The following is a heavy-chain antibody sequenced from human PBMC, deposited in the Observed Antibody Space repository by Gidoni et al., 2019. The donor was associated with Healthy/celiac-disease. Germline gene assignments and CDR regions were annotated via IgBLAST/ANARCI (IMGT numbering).Heavy chain of an antibody. CDR3: ARDCSGGSCYCDY. V-gene: IGHV3-30*03. D-gene: IGHD2-15*01. Sequence: LEWVAVISYDGSNKYYADSVKGRFTISRDNSKNTLYLQMNSLRAEDTAVYYCARDCSGGSCYCDYWGQGTLVTVSS. CDR2: ISYDGSNK. J-gene: IGHJ4*02.